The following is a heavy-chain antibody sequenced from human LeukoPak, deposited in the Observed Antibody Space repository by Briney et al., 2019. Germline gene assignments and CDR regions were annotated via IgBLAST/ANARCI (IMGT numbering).Heavy chain of an antibody. D-gene: IGHD3-22*01. CDR1: GYTFTSYY. CDR3: ARVGYYYDSSGYYGAFDI. V-gene: IGHV1-2*02. Sequence: ASVKVSCKASGYTFTSYYMHWVRQAPGQGLEWMGWINPNSGGTNYAQKFQGRVTMTRDTSISTAYMELSRLRSDDTAVYYCARVGYYYDSSGYYGAFDIWGQGTMVTVSS. CDR2: INPNSGGT. J-gene: IGHJ3*02.